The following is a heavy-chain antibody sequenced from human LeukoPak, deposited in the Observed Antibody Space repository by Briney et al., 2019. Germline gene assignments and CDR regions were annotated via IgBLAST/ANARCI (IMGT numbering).Heavy chain of an antibody. CDR2: ISSSGSTI. CDR3: ARVDDYGDYVGAFDI. CDR1: GFTFSDYY. V-gene: IGHV3-11*01. Sequence: PGGSLRLSCAASGFTFSDYYMSWIRQAPGKGLEWVSYISSSGSTIYYADSVKGRFTISRDNAKNSLYLQMNSLRAEDTAVYYCARVDDYGDYVGAFDIWGQGTMVTVSS. D-gene: IGHD4-17*01. J-gene: IGHJ3*02.